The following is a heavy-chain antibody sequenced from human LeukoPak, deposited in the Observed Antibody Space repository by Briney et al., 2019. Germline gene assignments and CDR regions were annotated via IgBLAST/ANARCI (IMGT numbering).Heavy chain of an antibody. CDR3: AKDLYPYYDSSGYYAQGDY. J-gene: IGHJ4*02. V-gene: IGHV3-23*01. Sequence: PGGSLRLSCAASGFTFSNYAMSWVRQAPGKGLEWVSAISGSGGSTYYADSVKGRFTISRDNSKNTLYLQMNSLRAEDTAVYYCAKDLYPYYDSSGYYAQGDYWGQGTLVTVSS. CDR1: GFTFSNYA. CDR2: ISGSGGST. D-gene: IGHD3-22*01.